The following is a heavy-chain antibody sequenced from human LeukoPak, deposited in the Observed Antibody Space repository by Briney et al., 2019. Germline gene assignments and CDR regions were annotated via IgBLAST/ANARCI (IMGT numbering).Heavy chain of an antibody. Sequence: PAETLSLTCTVSGYSISSGYYWGWIRQPPGKGLEWIWSIYYSGSTYYNPSLKSRVTISVDTSKNQFSLKLSSVTAADTAVYYCARLRDFWTDYWGQGTLVTVSS. J-gene: IGHJ4*02. CDR2: IYYSGST. D-gene: IGHD3/OR15-3a*01. CDR3: ARLRDFWTDY. CDR1: GYSISSGYY. V-gene: IGHV4-38-2*02.